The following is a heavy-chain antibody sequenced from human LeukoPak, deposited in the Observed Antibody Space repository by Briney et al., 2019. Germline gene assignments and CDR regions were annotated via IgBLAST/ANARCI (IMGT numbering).Heavy chain of an antibody. J-gene: IGHJ4*02. D-gene: IGHD1-26*01. Sequence: ASVKVSCKASGYTFIGYYVHWVRQAPGQGLEWMGWINPNSGGTNYAQQFQGRVTMTRDTSISTTYMELSRLTSDDTAVYYCARGGGSYHVDYWGQGTLVTVSS. V-gene: IGHV1-2*02. CDR3: ARGGGSYHVDY. CDR2: INPNSGGT. CDR1: GYTFIGYY.